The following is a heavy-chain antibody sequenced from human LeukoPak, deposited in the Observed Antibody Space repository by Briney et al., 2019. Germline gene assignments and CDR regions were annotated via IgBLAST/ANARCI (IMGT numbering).Heavy chain of an antibody. CDR3: EREQFSHTSNFFDN. CDR1: ALMADDYA. V-gene: IGHV3-43*02. D-gene: IGHD2-2*01. Sequence: GGSLRLSCTAPALMADDYAMHCVSHVAGRRLESLSLISGGAFRSFYADSVRGRFTISRDNNNTSLSLQMHSMTSEATAFYYCEREQFSHTSNFFDNWGQGTLVTVSS. CDR2: ISGGAFRS. J-gene: IGHJ4*02.